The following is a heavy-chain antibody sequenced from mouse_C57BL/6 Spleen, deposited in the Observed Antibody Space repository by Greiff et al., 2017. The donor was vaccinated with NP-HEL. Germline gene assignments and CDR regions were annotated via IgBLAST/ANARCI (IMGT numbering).Heavy chain of an antibody. CDR3: AREGDGYYHYYAMDY. CDR2: IYPGDGDP. Sequence: VQLQQSGPELVKPGASVKISCKASGYAFSSSWMNWVKQRPGKGLEWIGRIYPGDGDPNYNGKFKGKATRTADKSSSTAYMQLSSLTSEDSAVYVCAREGDGYYHYYAMDYWGQGTSVTVSS. V-gene: IGHV1-82*01. J-gene: IGHJ4*01. CDR1: GYAFSSSW. D-gene: IGHD2-3*01.